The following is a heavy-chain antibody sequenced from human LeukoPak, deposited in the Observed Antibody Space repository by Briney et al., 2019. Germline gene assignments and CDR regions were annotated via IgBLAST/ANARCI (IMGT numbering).Heavy chain of an antibody. CDR3: ARGNGSYGGYYFDY. CDR2: IYHSGST. D-gene: IGHD1-26*01. CDR1: GASIRSHY. J-gene: IGHJ4*02. V-gene: IGHV4-59*11. Sequence: SETLSLTCTVSGASIRSHYWSWIRQPPGKGLEWIGYIYHSGSTYYNPSLKSRVTISVDRSKNQFSLKLSSVTAADTAVYYCARGNGSYGGYYFDYWGQGTLVTVSS.